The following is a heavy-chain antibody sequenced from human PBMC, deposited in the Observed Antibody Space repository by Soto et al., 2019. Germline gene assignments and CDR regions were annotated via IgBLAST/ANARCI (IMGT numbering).Heavy chain of an antibody. CDR1: GGTFSSYA. V-gene: IGHV1-69*01. CDR2: IIPIFGTA. CDR3: ARSLVNYDILTGYANYGIDV. J-gene: IGHJ6*02. D-gene: IGHD3-9*01. Sequence: QVQLVQSGAEVKKPGSSVKVSCKASGGTFSSYAISWVRQAPGQGLEWMGGIIPIFGTANYAQKFQGRVTINADESTSTAYMELSSLRSEDTAVYYCARSLVNYDILTGYANYGIDVWGQGTTVTVSS.